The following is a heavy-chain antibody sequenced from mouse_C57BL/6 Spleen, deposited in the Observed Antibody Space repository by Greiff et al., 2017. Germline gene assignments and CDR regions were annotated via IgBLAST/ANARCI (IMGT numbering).Heavy chain of an antibody. CDR2: ISSGSSTI. CDR1: GFTFSDYG. V-gene: IGHV5-17*01. Sequence: EVHLVESGGGLVKPGGSLKLSCAASGFTFSDYGMHWVRQAPEKGLEWVAYISSGSSTINYADTVKGRFSISRDNAKNTLFLQMTSLRSEDTAMYYCARERIYYDNYWYFDVWGTGTTVTVSS. CDR3: ARERIYYDNYWYFDV. D-gene: IGHD2-4*01. J-gene: IGHJ1*03.